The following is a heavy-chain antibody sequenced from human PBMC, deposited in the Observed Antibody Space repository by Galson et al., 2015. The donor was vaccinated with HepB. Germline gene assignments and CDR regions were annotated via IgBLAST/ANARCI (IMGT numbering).Heavy chain of an antibody. CDR1: GYTFTGYY. J-gene: IGHJ6*04. D-gene: IGHD2-2*01. V-gene: IGHV1-2*02. CDR2: INPNNGDT. Sequence: SVKVSCKASGYTFTGYYLHWVRQGPGQGLEWMGWINPNNGDTNYAQKFQGRVTMSRDSSIRTAYMGLNSLRPDDTAVYYCARNPSRQCGRSICYNPDQPSYYFHMDVWGRGTMVSVSS. CDR3: ARNPSRQCGRSICYNPDQPSYYFHMDV.